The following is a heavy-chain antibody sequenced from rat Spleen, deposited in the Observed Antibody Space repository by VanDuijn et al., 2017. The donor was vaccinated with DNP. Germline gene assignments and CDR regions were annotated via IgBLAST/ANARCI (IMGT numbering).Heavy chain of an antibody. CDR3: TKDAFDY. Sequence: EVQLVESGGGLVQPGRSLKLSCAASGFTFSDYNMAWVRQTPTKGLEWVASINYDGSSTYYRDSVKGRFTISRDNAKSSLYLQMDSLRSEDTATYYCTKDAFDYWGQGVMVTVSS. J-gene: IGHJ2*01. V-gene: IGHV5-20*01. CDR1: GFTFSDYN. CDR2: INYDGSST.